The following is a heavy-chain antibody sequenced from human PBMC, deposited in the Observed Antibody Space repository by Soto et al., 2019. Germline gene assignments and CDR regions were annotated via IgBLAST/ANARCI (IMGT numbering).Heavy chain of an antibody. D-gene: IGHD1-26*01. CDR2: MSGSDGTI. CDR3: ARHIIASGTRWFDT. CDR1: GFTFSNFA. V-gene: IGHV3-23*01. Sequence: PGGSLRLSCAASGFTFSNFAMSRFRQAPDKGLEWVSAMSGSDGTIYYRDSVKGRFTISRDNSKDTLYLQMNTLRVDDTAIYFCARHIIASGTRWFDTWGQGTLVTVS. J-gene: IGHJ5*02.